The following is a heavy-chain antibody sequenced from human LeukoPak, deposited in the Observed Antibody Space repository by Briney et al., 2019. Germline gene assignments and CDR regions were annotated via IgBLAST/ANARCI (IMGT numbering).Heavy chain of an antibody. V-gene: IGHV4-34*01. CDR1: GGSFSGYY. CDR2: INHNGST. Sequence: NTSETLSLTCAVYGGSFSGYYWSWIRQPPGKGLGWIGEINHNGSTNYNPSLKSRVTISVDTSKNQFSLKLSSVTAADTAVYYCARNSGGNYDSSGYYYGYWGQGTLVTVSS. J-gene: IGHJ4*02. CDR3: ARNSGGNYDSSGYYYGY. D-gene: IGHD3-22*01.